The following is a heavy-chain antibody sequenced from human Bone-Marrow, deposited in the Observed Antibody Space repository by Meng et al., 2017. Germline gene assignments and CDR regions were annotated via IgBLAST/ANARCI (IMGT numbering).Heavy chain of an antibody. Sequence: GESLKISCAASGFTFSSYSMNWVRPAPGEGLEWVSSISSSSSYIYYADSVKGRFTISRDNSKATLFLQMNSLRADDPAVYYCARGRRERRQWLDYWGQGTLVTVSS. CDR3: ARGRRERRQWLDY. J-gene: IGHJ4*02. CDR1: GFTFSSYS. CDR2: ISSSSSYI. V-gene: IGHV3-21*01. D-gene: IGHD6-19*01.